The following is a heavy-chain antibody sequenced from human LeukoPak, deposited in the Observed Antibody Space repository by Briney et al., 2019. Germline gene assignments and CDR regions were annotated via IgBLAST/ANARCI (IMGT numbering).Heavy chain of an antibody. V-gene: IGHV1-18*01. Sequence: ASVKVSCKASGYTFTSYGISWVRHAPGQGLEWIGWISAYNGNTNYAQKLQGRVTMTTDTSTSTAYMELRSLRSDDTAVYYCARPIVAAGSNWFDPWGQGTLVTVSS. D-gene: IGHD6-13*01. J-gene: IGHJ5*02. CDR2: ISAYNGNT. CDR3: ARPIVAAGSNWFDP. CDR1: GYTFTSYG.